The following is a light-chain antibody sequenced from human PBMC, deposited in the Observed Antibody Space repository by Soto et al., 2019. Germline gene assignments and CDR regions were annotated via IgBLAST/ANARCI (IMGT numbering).Light chain of an antibody. CDR3: QVWDSTSDVV. J-gene: IGLJ2*01. CDR2: DDT. Sequence: SYELTQPPSLSVAPGQTARIPCGGNNIGSFSVHWYQQRQGQAPVLVVYDDTDRPSGIPERFSGSNSGNTASLTISRVEAGDEADYYCQVWDSTSDVVFGGGTKLTVL. CDR1: NIGSFS. V-gene: IGLV3-21*02.